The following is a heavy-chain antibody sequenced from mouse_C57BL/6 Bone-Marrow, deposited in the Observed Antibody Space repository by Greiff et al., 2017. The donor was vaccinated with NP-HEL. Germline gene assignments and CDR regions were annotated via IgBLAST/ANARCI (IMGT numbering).Heavy chain of an antibody. V-gene: IGHV1-26*01. J-gene: IGHJ1*03. CDR1: GYTFTDYY. Sequence: VQLQQSGPELVKPGASVKISCKASGYTFTDYYMNWVKQSHGKSLEWIGDINPNNGGTSYNQKFKGKATLTVDKSSSTAYMELRSLTSEDSAVYYCARWGIYYGNYDGYFDVWGTGTTVTVSS. CDR2: INPNNGGT. CDR3: ARWGIYYGNYDGYFDV. D-gene: IGHD2-1*01.